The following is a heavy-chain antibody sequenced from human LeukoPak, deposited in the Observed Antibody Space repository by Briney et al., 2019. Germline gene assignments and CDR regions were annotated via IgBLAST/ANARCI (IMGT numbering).Heavy chain of an antibody. V-gene: IGHV4-31*03. CDR1: GGSISSGGYY. J-gene: IGHJ3*02. CDR3: ARGGSDILTGYPPGVDDAFDI. Sequence: PSETLSLTCTVSGGSISSGGYYWSWIRQHPGKGLEWIGYIYYSGSTYYNPSLKSRVTISVDTSKNQFSLKLSSVTAADTAVYYCARGGSDILTGYPPGVDDAFDIWGQGTMVTVSS. CDR2: IYYSGST. D-gene: IGHD3-9*01.